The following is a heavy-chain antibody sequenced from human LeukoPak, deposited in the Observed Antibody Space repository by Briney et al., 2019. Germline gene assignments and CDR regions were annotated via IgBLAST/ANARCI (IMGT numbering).Heavy chain of an antibody. CDR3: ARGGSVTMVRGVIIPYYYYGMDV. Sequence: SETLXLTCAVYGGSFSGYYWSWIRQPPGKGLEWIGEINHSGSTNYNPSLKSRVTTSVDTSKNQFSLKLSSVTAADTAVYYCARGGSVTMVRGVIIPYYYYGMDVWGQGTTVTVSS. CDR2: INHSGST. CDR1: GGSFSGYY. D-gene: IGHD3-10*01. J-gene: IGHJ6*02. V-gene: IGHV4-34*01.